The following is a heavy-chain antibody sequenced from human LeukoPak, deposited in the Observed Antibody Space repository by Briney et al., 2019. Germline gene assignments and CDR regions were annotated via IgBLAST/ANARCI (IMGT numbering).Heavy chain of an antibody. CDR1: GFTFGDYA. D-gene: IGHD3-22*01. CDR3: SNYYDSSGYYAYYYYYMDV. V-gene: IGHV3-49*04. CDR2: IRSKAYGGTT. Sequence: PGGSPRLSCTASGFTFGDYAMSWVRQAPGKGLEWVGFIRSKAYGGTTEYAASVKGRFTISRDDSKSIAYLQMNSLKTEDTAVYYCSNYYDSSGYYAYYYYYMDVWGKGTTVTVSS. J-gene: IGHJ6*03.